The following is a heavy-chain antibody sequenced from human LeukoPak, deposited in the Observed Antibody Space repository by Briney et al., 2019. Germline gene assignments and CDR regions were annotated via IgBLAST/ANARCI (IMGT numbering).Heavy chain of an antibody. CDR2: INHSGST. D-gene: IGHD6-19*01. CDR3: AKGESGWFYFDY. J-gene: IGHJ4*02. Sequence: SETLSLTCAVYGGSFSGYYWSWIRQPPGKGLEWIGKINHSGSTNYNPSLKSRVTISVDTSKNQFSLKLSSVTAADTAVYYCAKGESGWFYFDYWGQGTLVTVSS. CDR1: GGSFSGYY. V-gene: IGHV4-34*01.